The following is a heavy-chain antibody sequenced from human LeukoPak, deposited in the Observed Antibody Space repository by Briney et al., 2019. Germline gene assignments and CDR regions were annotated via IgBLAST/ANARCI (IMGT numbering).Heavy chain of an antibody. CDR1: GFTFSRHS. D-gene: IGHD1-20*01. V-gene: IGHV3-48*01. CDR3: ASLYNWNLKPVY. Sequence: SGGSLRLSCAASGFTFSRHSMNWVRQAPGKGLEWVSYISSGSDTIYYADSVKGRFTISRDNAKNSLYLQMNSLRAEDTAVYYCASLYNWNLKPVYWGQGTLVTVSS. J-gene: IGHJ4*02. CDR2: ISSGSDTI.